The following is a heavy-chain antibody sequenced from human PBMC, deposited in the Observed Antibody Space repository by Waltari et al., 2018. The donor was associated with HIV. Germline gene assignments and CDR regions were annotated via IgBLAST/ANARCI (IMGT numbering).Heavy chain of an antibody. CDR3: ARDLSYSGSYFPGY. J-gene: IGHJ4*02. CDR2: IKPSSSST. V-gene: IGHV1-46*01. D-gene: IGHD1-26*01. Sequence: QVQLVQSGAEVKKPRASVKVSCKASGYTFTPYYLHWERQAPGQGLEWMGAIKPSSSSTSYAQKFQGRVTMTRDTSTSTVYMEVSSLRYEDTAVYFCARDLSYSGSYFPGYWGQGTLVTVSS. CDR1: GYTFTPYY.